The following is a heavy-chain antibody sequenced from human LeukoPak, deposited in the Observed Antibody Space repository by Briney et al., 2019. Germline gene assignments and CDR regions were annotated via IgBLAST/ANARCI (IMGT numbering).Heavy chain of an antibody. CDR2: ISSSSSYT. Sequence: GGSLRLSCAASGFTFSDYYMSWIRQAPGKGLEWVSYISSSSSYTNYADSVKGRFTISRDNAKNSLYLQMNSLRAEDTAVYYCAREGGVRAAAAPLNDYWGQGTLVTVPS. J-gene: IGHJ4*02. CDR3: AREGGVRAAAAPLNDY. CDR1: GFTFSDYY. D-gene: IGHD6-13*01. V-gene: IGHV3-11*06.